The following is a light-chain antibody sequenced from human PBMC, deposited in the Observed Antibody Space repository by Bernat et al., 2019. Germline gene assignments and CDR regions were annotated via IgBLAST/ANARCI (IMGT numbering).Light chain of an antibody. Sequence: EIVITQSPATLSVSPGERATLSCRANQSLSSNLAWYQQKPGQAPRLLIYDSSTRATGIPARFSGSGFGTEFTLTISSLQTEDFAVYYCQQNYSWWTFGPGTKVDIK. CDR2: DSS. CDR1: QSLSSN. CDR3: QQNYSWWT. J-gene: IGKJ1*01. V-gene: IGKV3-15*01.